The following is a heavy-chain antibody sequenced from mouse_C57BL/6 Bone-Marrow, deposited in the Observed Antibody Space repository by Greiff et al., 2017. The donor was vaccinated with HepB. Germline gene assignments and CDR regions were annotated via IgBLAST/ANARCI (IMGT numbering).Heavy chain of an antibody. Sequence: QVQLQQSGAELSRPGASVKLSCKASGYTFTSYGISWVKQRTGQGLEWIGEIYPRSGNTYYNEKFKGKATLTADKSSSTAYMELRSLTSEDSAVYFCARGYYPRTDFDYWGQGTTLTVSS. CDR3: ARGYYPRTDFDY. J-gene: IGHJ2*01. CDR1: GYTFTSYG. CDR2: IYPRSGNT. D-gene: IGHD1-1*01. V-gene: IGHV1-81*01.